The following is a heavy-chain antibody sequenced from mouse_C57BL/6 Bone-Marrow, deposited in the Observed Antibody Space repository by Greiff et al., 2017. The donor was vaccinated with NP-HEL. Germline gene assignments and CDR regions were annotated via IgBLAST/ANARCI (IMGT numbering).Heavy chain of an antibody. CDR2: IWSGGST. Sequence: QVQLQQSGPGLVQPSQSLSITCTVSGFSLTSYGVHWVRQSPGKGLEWLGVIWSGGSTDYNAAFISRLSISKDNSKSQVFFKMNRLQADDTAIYYCARHSSLCYFDYWGQGTTLTVSS. J-gene: IGHJ2*01. V-gene: IGHV2-2*01. CDR3: ARHSSLCYFDY. CDR1: GFSLTSYG. D-gene: IGHD1-1*01.